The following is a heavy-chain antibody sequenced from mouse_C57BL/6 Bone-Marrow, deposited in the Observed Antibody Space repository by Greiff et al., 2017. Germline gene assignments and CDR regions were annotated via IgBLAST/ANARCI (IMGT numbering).Heavy chain of an antibody. CDR2: IDPSDSYT. CDR1: GYTFTSYW. CDR3: ARRIYYDYDWFAY. D-gene: IGHD2-4*01. Sequence: QVQLQQPGAELVKPGASVKLSCKASGYTFTSYWMQWVKQRPGQGLEWIGEIDPSDSYTNDNQKFKGKATLTVDTSSSTAYMQLSSLTSEDSAVSYCARRIYYDYDWFAYWGQGTLVTVSA. J-gene: IGHJ3*01. V-gene: IGHV1-50*01.